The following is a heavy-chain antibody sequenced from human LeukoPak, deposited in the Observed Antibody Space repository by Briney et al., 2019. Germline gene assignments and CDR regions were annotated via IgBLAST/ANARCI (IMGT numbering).Heavy chain of an antibody. D-gene: IGHD3/OR15-3a*01. V-gene: IGHV4-4*07. J-gene: IGHJ6*02. CDR3: ARDLDYALVYEYGMDV. CDR2: IYTSGST. CDR1: GGSISSYY. Sequence: KPSETLSLTCTVSGGSISSYYWSWIRQPAGKGLEWIGRIYTSGSTNYNPSLKSRVTMSVDTSKNQFSLKLSSVTAADTAVYYCARDLDYALVYEYGMDVWGQGTTVTVSS.